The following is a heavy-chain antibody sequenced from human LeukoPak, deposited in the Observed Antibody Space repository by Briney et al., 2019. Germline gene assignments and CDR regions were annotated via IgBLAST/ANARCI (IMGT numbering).Heavy chain of an antibody. V-gene: IGHV4-61*02. J-gene: IGHJ5*02. CDR1: GGSISITSYY. CDR2: IYSSGRT. CDR3: ARDLGGSYSSETWFDP. Sequence: PSETLSLTCTVSGGSISITSYYWSWIRQPAGEGLEWIGRIYSSGRTHYSPSLKSRVAISVDTSKNRFSLRLSSVTAADTAVYYCARDLGGSYSSETWFDPWGQGTLVTVSS. D-gene: IGHD1-26*01.